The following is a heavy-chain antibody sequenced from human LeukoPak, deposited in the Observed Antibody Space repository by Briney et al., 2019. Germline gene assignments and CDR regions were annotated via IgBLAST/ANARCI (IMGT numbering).Heavy chain of an antibody. CDR1: GGSISSYY. CDR2: IYYTGST. D-gene: IGHD6-19*01. Sequence: SETLSLTCTVSGGSISSYYWSWIRQPPGKGLEWIGYIYYTGSTNYNPSLKSRVTISVDTSKNQFSLKLSSVTAADTAVYYCARAFSSGWYPYSIGGLWFDYWGQGTTVTVSS. V-gene: IGHV4-59*01. J-gene: IGHJ4*03. CDR3: ARAFSSGWYPYSIGGLWFDY.